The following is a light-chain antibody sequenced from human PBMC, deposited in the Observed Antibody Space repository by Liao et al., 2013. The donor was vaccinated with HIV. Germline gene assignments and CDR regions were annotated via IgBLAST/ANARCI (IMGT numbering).Light chain of an antibody. J-gene: IGLJ1*01. CDR3: QAWDSSTAV. V-gene: IGLV3-1*01. Sequence: SYELTQPPSVSVSPGQTASITCSGDKLGEKYACWYQQKPGQSPVLVIYQDSKRPSGIPERFSGSNSGNTATLTISGTQAMDEADYYCQAWDSSTAVFGTGT. CDR1: KLGEKY. CDR2: QDS.